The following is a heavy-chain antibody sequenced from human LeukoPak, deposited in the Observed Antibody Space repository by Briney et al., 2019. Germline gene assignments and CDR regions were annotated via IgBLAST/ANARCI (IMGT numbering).Heavy chain of an antibody. D-gene: IGHD3-22*01. CDR1: GFTFSSYG. V-gene: IGHV3-23*01. CDR2: ISGSGGST. Sequence: PGGSLRLSCAASGFTFSSYGMSWVRQAPGKGLEWVSAISGSGGSTYYADSVKGRFTISRDNAKNSLYLQMNSLRAEDTAVYYCARGPLYYYDSSGYKDNWFDPWGQGTLVTVSS. J-gene: IGHJ5*02. CDR3: ARGPLYYYDSSGYKDNWFDP.